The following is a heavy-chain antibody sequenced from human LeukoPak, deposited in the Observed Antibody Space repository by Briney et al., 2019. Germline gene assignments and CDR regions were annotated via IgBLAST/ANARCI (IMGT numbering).Heavy chain of an antibody. CDR3: VRGYGVRGVIITPGY. Sequence: GRSLRLSCAASGFTFSSYGMHWVRQAPGKGLEWVAVIWYDGSNKYYADSVKGRFTISRDNSKNTLYLQMNSLRAEDTAVYYCVRGYGVRGVIITPGYWGQGTLVTVSS. CDR2: IWYDGSNK. CDR1: GFTFSSYG. J-gene: IGHJ4*02. V-gene: IGHV3-33*01. D-gene: IGHD3-10*01.